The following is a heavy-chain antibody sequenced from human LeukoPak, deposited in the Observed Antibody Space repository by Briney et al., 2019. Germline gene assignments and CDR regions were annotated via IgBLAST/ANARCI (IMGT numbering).Heavy chain of an antibody. CDR3: ARANFDWSNDAFDI. J-gene: IGHJ3*02. D-gene: IGHD3-9*01. CDR1: GYTFTSYG. CDR2: ISAYKGNT. Sequence: ASVKVSCKASGYTFTSYGISWVRQAPGQGLEWMGWISAYKGNTNYAQKLQGRVTMTTDTSTSTAYMELRSLRSDDTAVYYCARANFDWSNDAFDIWGQGTMVTVSS. V-gene: IGHV1-18*01.